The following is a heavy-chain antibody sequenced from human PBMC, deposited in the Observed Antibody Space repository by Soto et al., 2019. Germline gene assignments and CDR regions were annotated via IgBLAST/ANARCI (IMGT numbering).Heavy chain of an antibody. Sequence: GGSLRLSCTASGFTFSSSAMSWVRHVPGQGLEWVASISENGGSRGGTYYADSVKGRFTVSRDNSKNTLYLQVDSLREADTALYYCASAKAVVIAALGIWGQGAMVTVSS. CDR3: ASAKAVVIAALGI. J-gene: IGHJ3*02. CDR1: GFTFSSSA. V-gene: IGHV3-23*01. CDR2: ISENGGSRGGT. D-gene: IGHD2-21*01.